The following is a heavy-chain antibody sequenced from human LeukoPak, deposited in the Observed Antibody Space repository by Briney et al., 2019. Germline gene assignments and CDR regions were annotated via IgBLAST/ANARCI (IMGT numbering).Heavy chain of an antibody. CDR1: GYTFTGYY. CDR2: INPNSGGT. Sequence: ASVKVSCKASGYTFTGYYMHWVRQAPGQGLAWMGWINPNSGGTNYAQKFQGRLTMTRDTSISTAYMELSRLRSDDTAVYYCARYNYGSGSYYTFDYWGQGTLVTVSS. CDR3: ARYNYGSGSYYTFDY. V-gene: IGHV1-2*02. D-gene: IGHD3-10*01. J-gene: IGHJ4*02.